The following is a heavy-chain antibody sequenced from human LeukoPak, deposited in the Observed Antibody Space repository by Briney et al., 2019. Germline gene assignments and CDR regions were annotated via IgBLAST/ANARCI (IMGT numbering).Heavy chain of an antibody. CDR3: ARELYYYGSGSGAFDI. V-gene: IGHV3-7*01. CDR2: IKQDGSEK. CDR1: GFTFNNYW. D-gene: IGHD3-10*01. J-gene: IGHJ3*02. Sequence: GGSLRLSCAASGFTFNNYWMSWVRQAPGKGLEWVANIKQDGSEKYYVDSVKGRFTISRDNAKNSLYLQMNSLRAEDTAVYYCARELYYYGSGSGAFDIWGQGTMVTVSS.